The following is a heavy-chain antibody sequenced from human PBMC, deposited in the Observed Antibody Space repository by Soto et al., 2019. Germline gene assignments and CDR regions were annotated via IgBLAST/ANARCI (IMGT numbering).Heavy chain of an antibody. CDR2: ISGSGGNK. D-gene: IGHD3-10*01. V-gene: IGHV3-23*01. J-gene: IGHJ6*02. CDR1: GFTFSSYA. Sequence: EVQLLESGGGLVQPGGSLRLSCAASGFTFSSYAMSWVRQAPGKGLEWVSAISGSGGNKYYADSVKGRFTISRDNYNNTLYLEMNGLGAEDTALYYCAEDSYGPGTGFIDFWGQGTTVTVSS. CDR3: AEDSYGPGTGFIDF.